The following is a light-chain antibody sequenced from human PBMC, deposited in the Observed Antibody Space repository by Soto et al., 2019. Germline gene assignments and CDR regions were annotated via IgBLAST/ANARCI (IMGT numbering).Light chain of an antibody. CDR1: ESIDNW. CDR3: QQDHTDWT. Sequence: DIQMTQSPSTLSASVGDTVTITCRASESIDNWLAWYQQKPGKAPKLLIFAASTLVRGVPSRFSGRGSGTEFTLTISSLQADDYATFYCQQDHTDWTFGQGTKVEIK. J-gene: IGKJ1*01. CDR2: AAS. V-gene: IGKV1-5*01.